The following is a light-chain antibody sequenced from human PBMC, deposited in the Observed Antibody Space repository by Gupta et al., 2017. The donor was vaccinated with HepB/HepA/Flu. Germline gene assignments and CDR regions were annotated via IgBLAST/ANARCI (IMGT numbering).Light chain of an antibody. CDR3: SSYTSSSTVV. CDR1: SSDVGSYNR. Sequence: QSALTQPPSVSGSPGQSVTIPCTGTSSDVGSYNRVSWYQQPPGTAPKLMIYEVSNRPSGVPDRFSGSKSGNTASLTISGLQAEDEADYYCSSYTSSSTVVFGGGTKLTLL. V-gene: IGLV2-18*02. J-gene: IGLJ2*01. CDR2: EVS.